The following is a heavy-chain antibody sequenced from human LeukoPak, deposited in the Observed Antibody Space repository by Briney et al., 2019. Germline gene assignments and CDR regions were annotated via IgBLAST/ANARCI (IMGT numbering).Heavy chain of an antibody. Sequence: GESLKISCEGSGYSFPSHYIAWVRQMPGKGLEWMEIIYPGDSDTTYRPSFQGQVTISADKSINTAYVQWSSLKASDTAIYYCARASSNHFDFWGQGTLVTVSS. V-gene: IGHV5-51*01. CDR3: ARASSNHFDF. J-gene: IGHJ4*02. CDR1: GYSFPSHY. CDR2: IYPGDSDT.